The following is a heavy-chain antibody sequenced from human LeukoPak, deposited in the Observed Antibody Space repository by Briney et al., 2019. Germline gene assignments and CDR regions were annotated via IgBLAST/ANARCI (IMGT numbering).Heavy chain of an antibody. CDR1: GFTSSSYA. J-gene: IGHJ6*02. CDR3: SRGRYGDYSRSGYYYGMDV. D-gene: IGHD4-17*01. V-gene: IGHV3-30-3*01. CDR2: IAFDGSNA. Sequence: PGGSLRLSCVASGFTSSSYAMHWVRQAPGKGLEWVAVIAFDGSNALYADSVKGRFTISRDISKSTLYLEMNSLKAEDSAIYYCSRGRYGDYSRSGYYYGMDVWGQGTTVTVSS.